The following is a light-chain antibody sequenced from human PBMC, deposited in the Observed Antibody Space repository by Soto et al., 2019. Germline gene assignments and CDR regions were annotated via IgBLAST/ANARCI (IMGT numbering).Light chain of an antibody. J-gene: IGKJ1*01. CDR3: HQYGISLRT. V-gene: IGKV3-20*01. CDR2: GVF. Sequence: EVVLTQSPGTLSLSPGERVTLSCRASESITSNYLAWYQQKPGQAPRLLIYGVFSRATGISDRFSGSGSGTDFTLTISRLEPEDCAVYYCHQYGISLRTFGPGTKVEIK. CDR1: ESITSNY.